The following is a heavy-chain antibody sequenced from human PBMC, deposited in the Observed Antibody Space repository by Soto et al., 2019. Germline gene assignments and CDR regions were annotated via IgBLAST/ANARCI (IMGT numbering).Heavy chain of an antibody. V-gene: IGHV4-59*01. D-gene: IGHD2-2*01. CDR2: IYYSGST. CDR1: GGSISSYY. CDR3: ARRLGYCSSTSCYRRGLYYYYGMDV. Sequence: NPSETLTLTCTVSGGSISSYYWSWIRQPPGKGLEWIGYIYYSGSTNYNPSLKSRVTISVDTSKNQFSLKLSSVTAADTAVYYCARRLGYCSSTSCYRRGLYYYYGMDVWGQGTTVTVSS. J-gene: IGHJ6*02.